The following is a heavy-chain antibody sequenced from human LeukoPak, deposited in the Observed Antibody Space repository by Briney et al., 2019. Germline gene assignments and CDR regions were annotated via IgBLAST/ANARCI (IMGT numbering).Heavy chain of an antibody. Sequence: SETLSLTCTVSGGSISSGSYYWSWIRQPAGKGLEWIGRIYTSGSTNYNPSLKSRVSISVDTSKNQFSLKLSSVTAADTAVYYCARESMVRGGKRNWFDPWGQGTLVTVSS. V-gene: IGHV4-61*02. CDR2: IYTSGST. CDR3: ARESMVRGGKRNWFDP. D-gene: IGHD3-10*01. CDR1: GGSISSGSYY. J-gene: IGHJ5*02.